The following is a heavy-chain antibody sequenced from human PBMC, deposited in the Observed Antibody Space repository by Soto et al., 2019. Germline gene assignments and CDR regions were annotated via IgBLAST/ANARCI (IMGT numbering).Heavy chain of an antibody. CDR3: AKSVRYCLGSSCSPEAFDV. Sequence: QVQLVESGGGVVQPGRSLRLSCAASGFTFSDSGMHWVRQPPGKGLEWVAATSFDGSNEFYADSVKDRFTISRDNSKNTLYLQMNSLRPEDKAVYYCAKSVRYCLGSSCSPEAFDVWGQGTMVSVSS. J-gene: IGHJ3*01. D-gene: IGHD2-15*01. CDR2: TSFDGSNE. V-gene: IGHV3-30*18. CDR1: GFTFSDSG.